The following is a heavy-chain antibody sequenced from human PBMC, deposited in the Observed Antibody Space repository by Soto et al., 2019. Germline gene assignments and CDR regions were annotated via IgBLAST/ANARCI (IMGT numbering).Heavy chain of an antibody. J-gene: IGHJ4*02. Sequence: QVQLVQSGTEEKKPGASVKVSCKASGYTFTSYAMHWLRQAPGQRLEWMGWINAGNGNTKYLQKFWGSVTITRDTSASTAYMELSSLRSEDTAVYYCARGGEPSAYWGQGTLVTVSS. CDR3: ARGGEPSAY. CDR2: INAGNGNT. D-gene: IGHD2-21*01. V-gene: IGHV1-3*05. CDR1: GYTFTSYA.